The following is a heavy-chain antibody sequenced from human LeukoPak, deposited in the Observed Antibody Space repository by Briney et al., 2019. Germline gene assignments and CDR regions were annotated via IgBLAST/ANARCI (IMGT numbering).Heavy chain of an antibody. V-gene: IGHV3-64D*06. CDR1: GFTFSSYT. Sequence: PGGSLRLSCSASGFTFSSYTIHWVRQDPGKGLEFVSAITNNGGNTYYADSVKGRFTISRDNSKNTVYLQMSSLRAEDTAVYYCVIVRGYFDSSGSDYWGQGTLVTVSS. CDR2: ITNNGGNT. D-gene: IGHD3-9*01. J-gene: IGHJ4*02. CDR3: VIVRGYFDSSGSDY.